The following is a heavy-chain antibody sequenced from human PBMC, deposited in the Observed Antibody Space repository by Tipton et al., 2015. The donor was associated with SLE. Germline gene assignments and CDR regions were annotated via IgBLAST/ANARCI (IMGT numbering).Heavy chain of an antibody. V-gene: IGHV3-53*04. Sequence: PRLSCAASGFTVSSNYMSWVRQAPGKGLEWVSVIYSGGSTYYADSVKGRFTISRHNSKNTLYLQMNSLRAEDTAVYYCARGLYSGSYSYYFDYWGQGTLVTVSS. J-gene: IGHJ4*02. CDR2: IYSGGST. CDR1: GFTVSSNY. D-gene: IGHD1-26*01. CDR3: ARGLYSGSYSYYFDY.